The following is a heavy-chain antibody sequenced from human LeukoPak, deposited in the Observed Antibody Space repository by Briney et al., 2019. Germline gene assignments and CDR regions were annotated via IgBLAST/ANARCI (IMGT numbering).Heavy chain of an antibody. CDR3: AKDGFCDSTSCQFDY. CDR2: IIGSGGTA. Sequence: PGGSLRLSCGASGFTFATTAMSWVRQAPGKGLEWVASIIGSGGTAYYADSVRGRLTISRDNSKNTLSLHINGLRAEDTAVYYCAKDGFCDSTSCQFDYWGQGTLVTVSS. J-gene: IGHJ4*02. CDR1: GFTFATTA. D-gene: IGHD2-2*01. V-gene: IGHV3-23*01.